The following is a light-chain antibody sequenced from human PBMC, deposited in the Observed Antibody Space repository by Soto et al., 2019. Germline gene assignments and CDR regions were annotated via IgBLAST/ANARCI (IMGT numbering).Light chain of an antibody. V-gene: IGKV3-15*01. J-gene: IGKJ1*01. CDR1: QSVSSN. CDR3: QFERT. CDR2: GAS. Sequence: EIVMTQSPATLSVSPGERATLSCRASQSVSSNLAWYQQKPGQAPRLLIYGASTRATDIPARFSGSGSGTEFTLTISSLQSEDFAVYYCQFERTFGQGTKVEIK.